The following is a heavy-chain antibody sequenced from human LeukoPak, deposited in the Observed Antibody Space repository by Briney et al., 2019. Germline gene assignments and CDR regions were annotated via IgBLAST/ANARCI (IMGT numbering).Heavy chain of an antibody. J-gene: IGHJ4*02. Sequence: SETLSLTCGVSGYSISSGYYWGWIPQPPGKGLDWIGTIYHSGSTFYNPSLKSRVTISVDTSKNQFSLKLSSVTAADTAVYYCARVYGSGSRYFDYWGQGTLVTVSS. V-gene: IGHV4-38-2*01. CDR2: IYHSGST. D-gene: IGHD3-10*01. CDR1: GYSISSGYY. CDR3: ARVYGSGSRYFDY.